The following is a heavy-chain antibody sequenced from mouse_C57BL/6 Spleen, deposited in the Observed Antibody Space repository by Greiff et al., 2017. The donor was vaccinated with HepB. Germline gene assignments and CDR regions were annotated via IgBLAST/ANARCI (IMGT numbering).Heavy chain of an antibody. CDR1: GYTFTDYN. CDR3: ARFITTGGFAY. J-gene: IGHJ3*01. V-gene: IGHV1-22*01. CDR2: INPNNGGT. Sequence: VQLKQSGPELVKPGASVKMSCKASGYTFTDYNMHWVKQSHGKSLEWIGYINPNNGGTSYNQKFKGKATLTVNKSSSTAYMELRSLTSEDSAVYYCARFITTGGFAYWGQGTLVTVSA. D-gene: IGHD1-1*01.